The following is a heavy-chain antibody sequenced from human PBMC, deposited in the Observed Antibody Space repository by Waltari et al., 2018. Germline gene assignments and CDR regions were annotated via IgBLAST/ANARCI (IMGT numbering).Heavy chain of an antibody. Sequence: QVQLQESGPGLVKPSQTLSLTCTVSGGSISSDDYCWHWIRQPPGKGLEWIGYIFYSGSTYYNPSLKSRVTISVDTSKTQFSLKLSSVTAADTAVYYCARDSVVAGGGFDYWGQGTLVTVSS. CDR2: IFYSGST. V-gene: IGHV4-30-4*08. J-gene: IGHJ4*02. CDR1: GGSISSDDYC. D-gene: IGHD2-15*01. CDR3: ARDSVVAGGGFDY.